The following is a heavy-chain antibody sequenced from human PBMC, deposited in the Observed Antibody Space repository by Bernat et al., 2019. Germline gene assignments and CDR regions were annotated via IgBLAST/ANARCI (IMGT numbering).Heavy chain of an antibody. CDR1: GFIFSSCA. J-gene: IGHJ5*02. CDR2: ISDSGDRT. D-gene: IGHD4-17*01. Sequence: EVEMVESGGDLVQPGGSLRLSCAASGFIFSSCALSWVRQAPGKGLESVAVISDSGDRTYYAASVNGRFTVSRDNSKNTLYLQMSGLRGEDTAVYYCARTLPHRPGDHGWLDPWGQGTLVTVSS. V-gene: IGHV3-23*04. CDR3: ARTLPHRPGDHGWLDP.